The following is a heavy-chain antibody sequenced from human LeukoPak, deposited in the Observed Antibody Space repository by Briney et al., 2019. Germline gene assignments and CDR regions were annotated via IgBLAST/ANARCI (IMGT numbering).Heavy chain of an antibody. D-gene: IGHD5-12*01. Sequence: GGSPRLSCAAFRFTFSTYWMSWVRQAPGKGLEWVANIDQDGSEKYYVDSVKGRFTISRDNAKNPLYLQMNSLRAEDTAVYYCARVGWLRFDIWGQGTMVTVSS. CDR1: RFTFSTYW. CDR3: ARVGWLRFDI. J-gene: IGHJ3*02. V-gene: IGHV3-7*04. CDR2: IDQDGSEK.